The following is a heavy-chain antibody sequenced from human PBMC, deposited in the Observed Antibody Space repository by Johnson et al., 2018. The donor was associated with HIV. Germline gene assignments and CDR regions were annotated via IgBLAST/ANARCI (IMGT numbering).Heavy chain of an antibody. CDR3: AKSTQASILRESGPYGAFDI. CDR2: INWNGGST. Sequence: VQLVESGGGVVRPGGSLRLSCAASGFTFDDYGMSWVRQGPGKGLEWVSGINWNGGSTGYADSVKGRFTISRDNAKNSLYLQMNSLRADDTALYYCAKSTQASILRESGPYGAFDIWGRGTMVTVSS. CDR1: GFTFDDYG. D-gene: IGHD3-10*01. J-gene: IGHJ3*02. V-gene: IGHV3-20*04.